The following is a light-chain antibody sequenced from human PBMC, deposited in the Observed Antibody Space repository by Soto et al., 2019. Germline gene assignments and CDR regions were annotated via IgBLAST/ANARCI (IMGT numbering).Light chain of an antibody. J-gene: IGKJ1*01. CDR2: GAS. Sequence: IQFTHSPSSLSASVGDRVTITCRSSPAIASFLAWYQQKPGTAPKLLIYGASTLQSGVPSRFSGSGSGTDFTLTISCLQSEDFATYYCQQYYSYPRTLGQGTKVDIK. V-gene: IGKV1-9*01. CDR1: PAIASF. CDR3: QQYYSYPRT.